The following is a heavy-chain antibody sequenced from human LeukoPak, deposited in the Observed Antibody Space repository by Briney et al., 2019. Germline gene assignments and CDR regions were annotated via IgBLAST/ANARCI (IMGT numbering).Heavy chain of an antibody. CDR1: GFTFSSYS. D-gene: IGHD3-22*01. CDR3: ARDSLTYYYDSSGYYYAQGHAFDI. J-gene: IGHJ3*02. Sequence: GGSLRLSCAASGFTFSSYSMNWVRQAPGKGLEWVSSISSSSSYIYYADSVKGRFTISRDNAKNSLYLQMNSLRAEDTAVYYCARDSLTYYYDSSGYYYAQGHAFDIWGQGTMVTVSS. CDR2: ISSSSSYI. V-gene: IGHV3-21*01.